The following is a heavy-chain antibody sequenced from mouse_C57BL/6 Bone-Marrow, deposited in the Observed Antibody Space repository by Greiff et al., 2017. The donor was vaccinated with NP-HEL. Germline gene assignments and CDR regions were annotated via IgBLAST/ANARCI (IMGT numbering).Heavy chain of an antibody. V-gene: IGHV1-55*01. D-gene: IGHD1-1*01. J-gene: IGHJ4*01. CDR1: GYTFTSYW. CDR3: ARWVHYYGSSYDYAMDY. Sequence: QVQLQQPGAELVKPGASVKMSCKASGYTFTSYWITWVKQRPGQGLEWIGDIYPGSGSTNYNEKFKSKATLTVDTSSSTAYMQLSSLTSEDSAVYYCARWVHYYGSSYDYAMDYWGQGTSVTVSS. CDR2: IYPGSGST.